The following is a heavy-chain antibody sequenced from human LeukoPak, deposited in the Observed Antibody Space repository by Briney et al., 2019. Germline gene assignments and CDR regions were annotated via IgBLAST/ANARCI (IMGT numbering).Heavy chain of an antibody. CDR1: GGSISSYY. V-gene: IGHV4-59*01. J-gene: IGHJ4*02. D-gene: IGHD6-13*01. CDR2: IYYSGST. Sequence: SETLSLTCTVSGGSISSYYWSWIRQPPGKGLEWIGYIYYSGSTNYSPSLKSRVTISVDTSKNQFSLKLSSVTAADTAVYYCARDLGAAGYFDYWGQGSLVTVSS. CDR3: ARDLGAAGYFDY.